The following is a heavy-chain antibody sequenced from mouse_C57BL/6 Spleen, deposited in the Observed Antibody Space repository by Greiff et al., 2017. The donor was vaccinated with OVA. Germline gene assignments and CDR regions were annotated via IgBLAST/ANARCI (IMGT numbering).Heavy chain of an antibody. D-gene: IGHD1-1*01. V-gene: IGHV1-42*01. CDR1: GYSFTGYY. CDR3: ARELFGFDY. Sequence: EVQLQQSGPELVKPGASVKISCKASGYSFTGYYMNWVKQSPEKSLEWIGEINPSTGGTTYNQKFKAKATLTVDKSSSTAYMQLKSLTSEDSAVYYCARELFGFDYWGQGTTLTVSS. CDR2: INPSTGGT. J-gene: IGHJ2*01.